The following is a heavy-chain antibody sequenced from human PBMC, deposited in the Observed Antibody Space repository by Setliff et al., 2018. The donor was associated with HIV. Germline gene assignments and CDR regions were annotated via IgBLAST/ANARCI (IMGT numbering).Heavy chain of an antibody. CDR1: GGSISSTKW. Sequence: SETLSLTCGVSGGSISSTKWWSWVRQPPGKGLEWIGEIYHSGSTNYKPSLKTRVTISVDKSKNQFSLRLTSVTAADTAVYYCAGITVVTPYYFDYWGEGTMVTVSS. V-gene: IGHV4-4*02. J-gene: IGHJ4*03. CDR2: IYHSGST. CDR3: AGITVVTPYYFDY. D-gene: IGHD2-21*02.